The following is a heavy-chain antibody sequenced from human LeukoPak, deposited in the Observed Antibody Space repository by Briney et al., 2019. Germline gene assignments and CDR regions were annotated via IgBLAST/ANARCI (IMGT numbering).Heavy chain of an antibody. CDR2: IYYSGST. CDR3: ARGDYYYYMDV. CDR1: GGSISSSSYY. J-gene: IGHJ6*03. V-gene: IGHV4-39*01. Sequence: SGTLSLTCTVSGGSISSSSYYWGWIRQPPGKGLEWIGSIYYSGSTYYNPSLKSRVTISVDTSKNQFSLKLSSVTAADTAVYYCARGDYYYYMDVWGKGTTVTVSS.